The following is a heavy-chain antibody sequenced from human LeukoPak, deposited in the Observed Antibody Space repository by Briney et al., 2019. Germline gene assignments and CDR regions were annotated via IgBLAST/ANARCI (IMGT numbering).Heavy chain of an antibody. Sequence: GASVKVSCKASGYTFTGYYMHWVRQAPGQGLEWMGWINPNSGGTNYAQKFQGRVTMTRDTSISTAYMELSRLRSDDTAVYYCARDTTRYDFWSGYRGAFDIWGQGTVVTVSS. CDR1: GYTFTGYY. J-gene: IGHJ3*02. CDR2: INPNSGGT. CDR3: ARDTTRYDFWSGYRGAFDI. V-gene: IGHV1-2*02. D-gene: IGHD3-3*01.